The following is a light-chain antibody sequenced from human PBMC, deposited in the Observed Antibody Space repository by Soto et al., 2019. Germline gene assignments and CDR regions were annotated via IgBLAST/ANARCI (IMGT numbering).Light chain of an antibody. V-gene: IGKV1-5*01. Sequence: DIQMTESPSSLSPSFLDSVTITGRASRSISDWLAWYQQKPGKAPELLIFDASNLKSGVPSRFSGSGSGTEFTLTISSLQPDDFATYYCQQYNSYSTFGQGTKVDIK. CDR3: QQYNSYST. CDR2: DAS. CDR1: RSISDW. J-gene: IGKJ1*01.